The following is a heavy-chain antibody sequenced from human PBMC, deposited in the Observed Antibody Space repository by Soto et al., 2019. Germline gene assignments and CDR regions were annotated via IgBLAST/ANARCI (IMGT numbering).Heavy chain of an antibody. D-gene: IGHD2-15*01. CDR2: ISGSGGST. V-gene: IGHV3-23*01. CDR3: AKDRLELGYCSGGSCYGGGDAFDI. CDR1: GFTFSSYA. J-gene: IGHJ3*02. Sequence: EVQLLESGGGLVQPGGSLRLSCAASGFTFSSYAMSWVRQAPGKGLEWVSAISGSGGSTYYADSVKGRFTISRDNSKNTLYLQMNSLRAEDTDVYYCAKDRLELGYCSGGSCYGGGDAFDIWGQGTMVTVSS.